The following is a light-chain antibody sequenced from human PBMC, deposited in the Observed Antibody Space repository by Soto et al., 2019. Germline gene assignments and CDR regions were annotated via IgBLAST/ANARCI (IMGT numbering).Light chain of an antibody. CDR2: RNS. V-gene: IGLV1-47*01. CDR1: SSNIGSNY. CDR3: AAWDDSLSGVV. Sequence: QSVLTQPPSASGTPGQRVTISCSGSSSNIGSNYVYWYQQLPGTVPQLLIYRNSERPSGVPDRFSGSKSGTSASLVISGLRSEDEADYYCAAWDDSLSGVVFGGGTKVTVL. J-gene: IGLJ2*01.